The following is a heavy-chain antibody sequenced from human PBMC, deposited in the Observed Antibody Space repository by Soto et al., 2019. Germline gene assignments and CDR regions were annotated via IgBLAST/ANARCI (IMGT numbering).Heavy chain of an antibody. CDR2: IIPIFGTA. D-gene: IGHD3-3*01. CDR3: AREGSHFDFWSGYTLSDYYYGMDV. Sequence: SVKVSCKASGGTFSSYAISWVRQAPGQGLEWMGGIIPIFGTANYAQKFQGRVTITADESTSTAYMELSSLRSEDTAVYYCAREGSHFDFWSGYTLSDYYYGMDVWGKGTTVTVAS. V-gene: IGHV1-69*13. J-gene: IGHJ6*04. CDR1: GGTFSSYA.